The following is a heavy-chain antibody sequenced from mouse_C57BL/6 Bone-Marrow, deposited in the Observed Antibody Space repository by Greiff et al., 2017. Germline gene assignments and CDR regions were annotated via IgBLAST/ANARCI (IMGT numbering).Heavy chain of an antibody. CDR3: ARYSPYYYGSSPWYFDD. J-gene: IGHJ2*01. Sequence: VQLQQSGPELVKPGASVKISCKASGYAFSSSWMTWVKQRPGKGLEWIGRIYPGDGDTNYNGKFKGKATLTADKSSSTAYMQLSSLTSEDSAVYFCARYSPYYYGSSPWYFDDWGQGTTLTVSS. V-gene: IGHV1-82*01. CDR2: IYPGDGDT. D-gene: IGHD1-1*01. CDR1: GYAFSSSW.